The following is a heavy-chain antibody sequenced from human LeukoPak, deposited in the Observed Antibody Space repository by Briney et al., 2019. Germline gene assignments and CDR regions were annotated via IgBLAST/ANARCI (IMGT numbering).Heavy chain of an antibody. CDR1: GGSMSSYY. CDR3: ARDHGASYFGC. CDR2: IYYSGST. D-gene: IGHD4-17*01. V-gene: IGHV4-59*01. J-gene: IGHJ4*02. Sequence: SETLSLTCTVSGGSMSSYYWGWIRQPPGKGLEWIGYIYYSGSTNYNPSLKSRVTISVDTSKNQFSLKLSSVTAADTAVYYCARDHGASYFGCWGQGTLVSVSS.